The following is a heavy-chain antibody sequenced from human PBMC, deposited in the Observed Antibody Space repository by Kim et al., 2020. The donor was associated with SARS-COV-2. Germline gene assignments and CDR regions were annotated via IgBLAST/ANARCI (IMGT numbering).Heavy chain of an antibody. CDR3: AKGEEQLVALKY. J-gene: IGHJ4*02. D-gene: IGHD6-6*01. CDR1: GFTFSSYG. V-gene: IGHV3-33*06. CDR2: IWYDGSDK. Sequence: GGSLRLSCAASGFTFSSYGMHWVRQAPGKGLEWVAVIWYDGSDKYYADSVKGRFTISRDNSKNTLYLQMNSLRAEDTAVYYCAKGEEQLVALKYWGQGTLVTVSS.